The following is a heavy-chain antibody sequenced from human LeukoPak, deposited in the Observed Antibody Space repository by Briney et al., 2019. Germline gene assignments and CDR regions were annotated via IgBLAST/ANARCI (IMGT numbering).Heavy chain of an antibody. D-gene: IGHD2-8*01. J-gene: IGHJ3*02. V-gene: IGHV3-7*01. CDR1: GFPFSSYW. CDR2: IKHDGSDA. CDR3: ARDGVHAFDI. Sequence: GGSLRLSCAASGFPFSSYWMTWVRQTPGKGLEWVANIKHDGSDAYYADSVSGRLTVSRDNAKNSLYLQMNSQRAEDTAVYYCARDGVHAFDIWGQGTMVTVSS.